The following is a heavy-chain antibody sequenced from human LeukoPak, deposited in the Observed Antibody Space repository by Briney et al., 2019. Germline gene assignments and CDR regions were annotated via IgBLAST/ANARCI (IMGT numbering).Heavy chain of an antibody. Sequence: GGSLRLSCAASGLTFSDYYMSWIRQAPGKGLEWLSYINIGGTNTRYAASVKGRFTISRDNAKKSLYLEMTHLRAEDTAVYYCATDAAGFDTWGQGVLVTVSS. CDR3: ATDAAGFDT. CDR1: GLTFSDYY. V-gene: IGHV3-11*01. CDR2: INIGGTNT. J-gene: IGHJ5*02.